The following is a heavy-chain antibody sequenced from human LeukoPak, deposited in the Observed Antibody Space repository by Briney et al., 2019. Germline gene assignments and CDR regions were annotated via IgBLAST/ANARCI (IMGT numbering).Heavy chain of an antibody. V-gene: IGHV1-69*05. J-gene: IGHJ6*03. CDR2: IIPIFGTA. Sequence: ASVKVSCKASGGTFSSYAISWVRQAPGQGLEWMGGIIPIFGTANYAQKFQGRVTITTDESTSTAYMELSSLRSEDTAVYYCVRVIRNRYCSSTSCPTEYYYYMDVWGKGTTVTVSS. CDR3: VRVIRNRYCSSTSCPTEYYYYMDV. D-gene: IGHD2-2*01. CDR1: GGTFSSYA.